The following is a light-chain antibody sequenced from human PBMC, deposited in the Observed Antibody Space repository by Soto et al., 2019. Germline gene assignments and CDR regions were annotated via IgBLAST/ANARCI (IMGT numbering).Light chain of an antibody. V-gene: IGKV3-15*01. CDR2: GAS. CDR1: QSVSSN. Sequence: EIMMTQSPATLSVSPGERATLSCRASQSVSSNLAWYQQKPGQAPRLLIYGASTRATGIPARFSGSGSGTEFTLTISSLQSEDFVVYYCQQYNDWPPGDTFGQGTKLQIK. CDR3: QQYNDWPPGDT. J-gene: IGKJ2*01.